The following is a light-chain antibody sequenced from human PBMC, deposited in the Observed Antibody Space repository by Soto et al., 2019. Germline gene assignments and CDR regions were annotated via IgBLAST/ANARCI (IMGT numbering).Light chain of an antibody. CDR2: GAS. V-gene: IGKV3-20*01. J-gene: IGKJ1*01. CDR1: QSVSRSY. CDR3: QQYGSSPQT. Sequence: EIVLTQSAGTLSLSPGERATLSCRASQSVSRSYLAWYQHKPGQAPRLLIYGASSRATGIPDRFSGSGSGTDFTLTISRLEPEDFAVYYCQQYGSSPQTFGQGTKVDIK.